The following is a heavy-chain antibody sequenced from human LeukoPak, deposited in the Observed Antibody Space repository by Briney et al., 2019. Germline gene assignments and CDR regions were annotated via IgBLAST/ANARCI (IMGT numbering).Heavy chain of an antibody. CDR1: GFTFDDYV. CDR2: ISGDGGAT. CDR3: AKGGYTYGGRLFDY. Sequence: GGSLRLSCAASGFTFDDYVMHWVRQAPGKGLEWVSFISGDGGATYYADSAKGRFTISRDDGRKSLYLQMDSLRTEDTALYYCAKGGYTYGGRLFDYWGQGTLVTVSS. J-gene: IGHJ4*02. V-gene: IGHV3-43*02. D-gene: IGHD5-18*01.